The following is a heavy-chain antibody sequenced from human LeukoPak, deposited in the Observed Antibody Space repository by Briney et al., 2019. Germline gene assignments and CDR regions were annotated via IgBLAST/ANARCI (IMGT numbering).Heavy chain of an antibody. CDR1: GGTFSNYA. D-gene: IGHD6-13*01. CDR2: IIPIFGTA. V-gene: IGHV1-69*06. J-gene: IGHJ5*02. CDR3: ARAPSSWYWFDP. Sequence: SVKVSCKASGGTFSNYAISWVRQAPGQGLEWMGGIIPIFGTANYARKFQGRVTITADKSTSTAYMELSSLRSEDTAVYYCARAPSSWYWFDPWGQGTLVTVSS.